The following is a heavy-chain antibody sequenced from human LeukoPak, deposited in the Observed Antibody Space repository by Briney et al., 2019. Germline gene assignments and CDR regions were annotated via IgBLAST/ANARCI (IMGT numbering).Heavy chain of an antibody. V-gene: IGHV4-34*01. CDR2: INHSGST. D-gene: IGHD3-10*01. CDR3: ARVSGNYGSGSYLDY. J-gene: IGHJ4*02. CDR1: GGSFSGYY. Sequence: SETLSHTCAVHGGSFSGYYWSWIRQPPGKGLEWIGEINHSGSTNYNPSLKSRVTISVDTSKNQFSPKLSSVTAADTAVYYCARVSGNYGSGSYLDYWGQGTLVTVSS.